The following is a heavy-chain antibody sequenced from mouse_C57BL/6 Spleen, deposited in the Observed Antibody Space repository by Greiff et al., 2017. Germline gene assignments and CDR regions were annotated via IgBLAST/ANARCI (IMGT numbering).Heavy chain of an antibody. J-gene: IGHJ2*01. V-gene: IGHV14-4*01. D-gene: IGHD1-1*01. CDR1: GFNIKDDY. CDR3: THGSSYSY. CDR2: IDPENGDT. Sequence: EVQLVESGAELVRPGASVKLSCTASGFNIKDDYMHWVKQRPEQGLEWIGWIDPENGDTEYASKFQGKATITADTSSNTAYLQLSSLTSEDTAVYYCTHGSSYSYWGQGTTLTVSS.